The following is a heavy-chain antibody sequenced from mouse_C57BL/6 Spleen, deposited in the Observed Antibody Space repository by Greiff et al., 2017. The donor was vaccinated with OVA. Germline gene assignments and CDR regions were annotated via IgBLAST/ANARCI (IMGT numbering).Heavy chain of an antibody. Sequence: VQLQQSGPGLVKPSQSLSLTCSVTGYSITSGYYWNWIRQFPGNKLEWMGYISYDGSNNYNPSLKNRISITRDTSKNQFFLKLNSVTTEDTATYYCARADGSPDWYFDVWGTGTTVTVSS. V-gene: IGHV3-6*01. CDR3: ARADGSPDWYFDV. CDR1: GYSITSGYY. D-gene: IGHD1-1*01. J-gene: IGHJ1*03. CDR2: ISYDGSN.